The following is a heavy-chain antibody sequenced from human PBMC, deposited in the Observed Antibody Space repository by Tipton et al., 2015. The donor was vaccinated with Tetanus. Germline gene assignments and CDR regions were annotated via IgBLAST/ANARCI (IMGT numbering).Heavy chain of an antibody. Sequence: TLSLTCTVSGGSVRSGSYYWNWIRQPPGKGLQWIGYMYYSGTTHYNPSLKSRVTISIDRSKNQLSLKLTSVTAADTAVYYCARATSTGPAYNWFDPWGQGTLVTVSS. D-gene: IGHD2-8*02. V-gene: IGHV4-30-2*01. J-gene: IGHJ5*02. CDR2: MYYSGTT. CDR3: ARATSTGPAYNWFDP. CDR1: GGSVRSGSYY.